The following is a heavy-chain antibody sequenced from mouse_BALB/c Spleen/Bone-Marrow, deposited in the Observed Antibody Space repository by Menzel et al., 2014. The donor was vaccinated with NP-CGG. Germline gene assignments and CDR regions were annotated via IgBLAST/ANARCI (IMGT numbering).Heavy chain of an antibody. CDR2: IDPYYGGT. CDR1: GYSFTGYT. D-gene: IGHD1-1*01. Sequence: EVQLQQSGPELVKPGASMKISCKASGYSFTGYTMNWVKQSHGKNLEWIGNIDPYYGGTSYNQKFKGKATMTVDKSSSTAYMELARLTSEDSAIYYCVSYYGSSYFDYWGQGTTLTVSS. J-gene: IGHJ2*01. CDR3: VSYYGSSYFDY. V-gene: IGHV1S135*01.